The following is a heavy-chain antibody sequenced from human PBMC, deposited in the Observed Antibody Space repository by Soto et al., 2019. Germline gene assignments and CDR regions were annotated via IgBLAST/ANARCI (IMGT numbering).Heavy chain of an antibody. CDR2: LIPILGIA. J-gene: IGHJ5*02. CDR1: GGTFSSYT. CDR3: ARHWATVTENNWFDP. D-gene: IGHD4-17*01. V-gene: IGHV1-69*02. Sequence: QVQLVQSGAEVKKTGSSVKVSCKASGGTFSSYTISWERQAPGQGLEWMGRLIPILGIANYAQKFQGRVTITADKSTSTADMELSSLRSENTAVYYCARHWATVTENNWFDPWGQGTLVTVSS.